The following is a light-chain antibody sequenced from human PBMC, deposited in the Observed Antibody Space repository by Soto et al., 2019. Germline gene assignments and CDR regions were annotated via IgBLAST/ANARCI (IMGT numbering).Light chain of an antibody. CDR3: QQRGEWPPGAT. CDR1: QSIGSS. J-gene: IGKJ5*01. V-gene: IGKV3-11*01. Sequence: IVLTQSPGTLSLSPGDRATLSCRASQSIGSSLAWYQHRPGQAPRLLIHEASTRATGIPARFSGSGSGNDFTLNIFSLQTEDSAVYYCQQRGEWPPGATFGQGTRLEIK. CDR2: EAS.